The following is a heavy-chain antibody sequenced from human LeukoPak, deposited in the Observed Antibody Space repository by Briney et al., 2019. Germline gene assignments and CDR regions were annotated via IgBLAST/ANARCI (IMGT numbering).Heavy chain of an antibody. D-gene: IGHD3-9*01. J-gene: IGHJ5*02. V-gene: IGHV1-2*06. Sequence: ASVKVSCKASGYTFSDYYMHWVRQAPGQGLEWMGRINPNSGGTDYAQKFQGRVTMTTDTSTSTAYMELRSLRSDDTAVYYCARGQALRYFDWLPSRDVRFDPWGQGTLVTVSS. CDR1: GYTFSDYY. CDR2: INPNSGGT. CDR3: ARGQALRYFDWLPSRDVRFDP.